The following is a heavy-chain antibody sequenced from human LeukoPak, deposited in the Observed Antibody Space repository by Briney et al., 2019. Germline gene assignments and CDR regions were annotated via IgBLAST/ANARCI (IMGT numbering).Heavy chain of an antibody. Sequence: SETLSLTCAVYGGSISSYYWSWIRQPAGKGLEWIGRIYTSGSTNYNPSLKSRVTMSVDTSKNQFSLKLSSVTAADTAVYYCARDTYYYDSSGYYYFDYWGQGTLVTVSS. V-gene: IGHV4-4*07. J-gene: IGHJ4*02. D-gene: IGHD3-22*01. CDR3: ARDTYYYDSSGYYYFDY. CDR1: GGSISSYY. CDR2: IYTSGST.